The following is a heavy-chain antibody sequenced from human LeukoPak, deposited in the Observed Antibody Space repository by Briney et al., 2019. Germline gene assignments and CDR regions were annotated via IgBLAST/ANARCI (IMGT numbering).Heavy chain of an antibody. J-gene: IGHJ4*02. CDR2: IYYSGST. CDR3: ARGAPDTAMALSR. D-gene: IGHD5-18*01. Sequence: SETLSLTCTISGGSISSSSYYWGWIRQPPGKGLEWIGSIYYSGSTYYNPSLKSRVTISVDTSKNQFSLKLSSVTAADTAVYYCARGAPDTAMALSRWGQGTLVTVSS. V-gene: IGHV4-39*07. CDR1: GGSISSSSYY.